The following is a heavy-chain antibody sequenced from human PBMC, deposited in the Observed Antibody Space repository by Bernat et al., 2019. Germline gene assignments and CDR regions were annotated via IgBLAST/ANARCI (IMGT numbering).Heavy chain of an antibody. D-gene: IGHD6-19*01. CDR3: ARLFLLGIAVAAPAY. CDR2: INWNRGST. CDR1: GFTFDDYG. Sequence: EVQLVESGGGVVRPGGSLRLSCAASGFTFDDYGMSWVRQAPGKGLEWVSGINWNRGSTGYADSVKGRFTISRDNAKNSLYLQMNSLRAEDTALYYCARLFLLGIAVAAPAYWGQGTLVTVSS. V-gene: IGHV3-20*04. J-gene: IGHJ4*02.